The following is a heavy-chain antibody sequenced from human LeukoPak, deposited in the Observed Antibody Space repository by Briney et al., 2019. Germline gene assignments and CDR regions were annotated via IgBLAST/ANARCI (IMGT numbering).Heavy chain of an antibody. J-gene: IGHJ4*02. D-gene: IGHD3-22*01. V-gene: IGHV1-18*01. CDR1: GYTFTSYG. CDR3: AINLNYYDSSGYLDY. Sequence: ASVKVSCKASGYTFTSYGISWVRQAPRQGLEWMGWISAYNGNTNYAQKLQGRVTMTTDTSTSTAYMELRSLRSDDTAVYYCAINLNYYDSSGYLDYWGQGTLVTVSS. CDR2: ISAYNGNT.